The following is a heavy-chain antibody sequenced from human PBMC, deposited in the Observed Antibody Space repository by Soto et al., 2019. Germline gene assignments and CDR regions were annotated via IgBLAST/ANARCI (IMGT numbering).Heavy chain of an antibody. CDR3: ARCPVGATYFDY. J-gene: IGHJ4*02. CDR1: GGTFSSYA. Sequence: RASVKVSCKASGGTFSSYAISWVRQAPGQGLEWMGGIIPIFGTANYAQKFQGRVTITADESTSTAYMELSSLRSEDTAVYYCARCPVGATYFDYWGQGTLVTVSS. CDR2: IIPIFGTA. D-gene: IGHD1-26*01. V-gene: IGHV1-69*13.